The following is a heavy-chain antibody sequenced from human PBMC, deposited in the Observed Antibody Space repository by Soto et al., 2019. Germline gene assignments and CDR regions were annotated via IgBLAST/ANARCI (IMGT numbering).Heavy chain of an antibody. CDR2: IYYSVSP. Sequence: SETLSLTCTVSGGSISSGDSYCSWISQHPGKGLAWLGEIYYSVSPYYNPSLKSRVTISVDTCKNQFSLKLSSVTGADTAVYYFPGYVDTAMVPFDYCGQGTLVTVSS. D-gene: IGHD5-18*01. V-gene: IGHV4-30-4*01. CDR1: GGSISSGDSY. J-gene: IGHJ4*02. CDR3: PGYVDTAMVPFDY.